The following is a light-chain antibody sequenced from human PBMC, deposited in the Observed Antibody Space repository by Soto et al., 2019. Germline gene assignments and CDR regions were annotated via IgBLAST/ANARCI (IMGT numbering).Light chain of an antibody. CDR1: HSINNY. CDR3: QQSYSTQGT. J-gene: IGKJ2*01. Sequence: IQMTQSPSSLSASVGDRVIITCRSDHSINNYLDWYQQRPGKVPKLIIYAASTLQSGVPSRFSGSGSGRVFTLTINSLQPEDFATYYCQQSYSTQGTFGRGTRVEI. CDR2: AAS. V-gene: IGKV1-39*01.